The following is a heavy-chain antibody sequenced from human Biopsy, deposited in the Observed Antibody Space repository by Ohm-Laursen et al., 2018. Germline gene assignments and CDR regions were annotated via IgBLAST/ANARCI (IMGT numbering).Heavy chain of an antibody. Sequence: ASVKVSCKASGYTFSSYGINWVRQAPGQGLEWLGWISTYNGSTNYAQNLQGRVTMTTDTSTSTAYMELRSLRSDDTAVYYCARGGTLVVVPTAVLHSFDIWGQGTMVTVSS. CDR1: GYTFSSYG. CDR3: ARGGTLVVVPTAVLHSFDI. CDR2: ISTYNGST. J-gene: IGHJ3*02. D-gene: IGHD2-2*01. V-gene: IGHV1-18*01.